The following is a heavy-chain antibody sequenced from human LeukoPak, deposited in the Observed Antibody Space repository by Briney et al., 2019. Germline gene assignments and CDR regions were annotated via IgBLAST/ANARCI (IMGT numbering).Heavy chain of an antibody. CDR2: ISSSSSYI. CDR3: ARESLAPVAFDI. Sequence: GGSLRLSCAASGFTFSSYSMNWVRQAPGKGLEWVSSISSSSSYIYYADSVKGRFTISRDNAKNSLYLQMNSLRAEDTAVYYCARESLAPVAFDIWGQGTMVTVSS. CDR1: GFTFSSYS. V-gene: IGHV3-21*01. J-gene: IGHJ3*02.